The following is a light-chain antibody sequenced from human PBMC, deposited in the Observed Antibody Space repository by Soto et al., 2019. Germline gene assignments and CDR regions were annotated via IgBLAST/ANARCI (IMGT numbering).Light chain of an antibody. V-gene: IGLV1-40*01. CDR2: GNS. CDR3: QSYDSSLSGWVV. CDR1: SSNIGAGYD. Sequence: QPVLTQPPSVSGAPGQRVTISCTGSSSNIGAGYDVHWYQQLPGTAPKLLIYGNSNRPSGVPDRFSGCKSGTSASLAITGLQAEDEADYYCQSYDSSLSGWVVFGGGTKLTVL. J-gene: IGLJ2*01.